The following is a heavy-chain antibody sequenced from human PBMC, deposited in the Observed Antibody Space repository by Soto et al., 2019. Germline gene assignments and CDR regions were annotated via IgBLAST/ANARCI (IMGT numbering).Heavy chain of an antibody. CDR2: ISGSGDNT. V-gene: IGHV3-23*01. CDR1: GFTFSSYA. J-gene: IGHJ4*02. Sequence: GGSLRLSCAASGFTFSSYAMSWVRQAPGKGLEWVSAISGSGDNTYYADSGKGPFTIHRDNSKNTLYLQMNSLRADDTAVYYCAKAPRGYCSGTNCYGDHWGQGTLVTVSS. D-gene: IGHD2-2*01. CDR3: AKAPRGYCSGTNCYGDH.